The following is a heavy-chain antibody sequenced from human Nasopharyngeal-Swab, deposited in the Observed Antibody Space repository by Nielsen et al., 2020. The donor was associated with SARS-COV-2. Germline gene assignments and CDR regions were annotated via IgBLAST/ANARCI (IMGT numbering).Heavy chain of an antibody. CDR3: ARDRTAVALDY. V-gene: IGHV3-30*03. CDR1: GFTFSSYG. J-gene: IGHJ4*02. CDR2: ISYDGSNK. D-gene: IGHD6-19*01. Sequence: SLKISCAASGFTFSSYGMHWVRQAPGKGLEWVAVISYDGSNKYYADSVKGRFTISRDNSKNTLYLQMNSLRAEDTAVYYCARDRTAVALDYWGQGTLVTVSS.